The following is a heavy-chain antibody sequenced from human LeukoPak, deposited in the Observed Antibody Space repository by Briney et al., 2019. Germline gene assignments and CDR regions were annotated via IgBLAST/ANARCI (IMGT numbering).Heavy chain of an antibody. J-gene: IGHJ4*02. Sequence: PGGSLRLSCAASGFTFSSYWMSWVRQAPGKGLEWVANIKQDGSEKYYVDSVKGRFTISRDNAKNSLYLQMNSLRAEDTAVYYCARDIGYCSGGSCYEDYWGQGTLVTVSS. CDR1: GFTFSSYW. CDR2: IKQDGSEK. V-gene: IGHV3-7*01. D-gene: IGHD2-15*01. CDR3: ARDIGYCSGGSCYEDY.